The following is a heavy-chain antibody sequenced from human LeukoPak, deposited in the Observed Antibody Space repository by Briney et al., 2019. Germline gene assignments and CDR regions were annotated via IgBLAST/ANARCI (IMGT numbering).Heavy chain of an antibody. J-gene: IGHJ4*02. CDR2: ISSSSSTI. D-gene: IGHD3-10*01. CDR3: ARAGTMVRGVIITEEHVY. V-gene: IGHV3-48*04. CDR1: GFTFSSYS. Sequence: TGGSLRLSCAASGFTFSSYSMNWVRQAPGKGLEWVSYISSSSSTIYYADSVKGRFTISRDNAKNSLYLQMNSLRAEDTAVYYCARAGTMVRGVIITEEHVYWGQGTLVTVSS.